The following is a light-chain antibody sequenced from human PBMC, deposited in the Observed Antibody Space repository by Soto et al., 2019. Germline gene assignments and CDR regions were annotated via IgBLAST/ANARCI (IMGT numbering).Light chain of an antibody. Sequence: QLVLTQPHSVSGAPGQRVTISCTGSSSNIGAGYDVHWYQQLPRTAPKLLIYDNNNRPSGVPDRFAGSKSGTSASLAITGLQAEDEADYYCQSFDRSLSGRVFGGGTKVTVL. CDR1: SSNIGAGYD. V-gene: IGLV1-40*01. CDR3: QSFDRSLSGRV. CDR2: DNN. J-gene: IGLJ3*02.